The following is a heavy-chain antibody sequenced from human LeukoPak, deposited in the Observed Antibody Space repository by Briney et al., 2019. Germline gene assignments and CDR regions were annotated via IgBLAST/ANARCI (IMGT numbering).Heavy chain of an antibody. CDR2: MNPNSGNT. CDR1: GYTLTSYD. V-gene: IGHV1-8*01. Sequence: ASVKVSCKASGYTLTSYDINWVRQATGQGLEWMGWMNPNSGNTGYAQKFQGRVTMTRNTSISTAYMELSSLRSEDTAVYYCARSLYYYDSSGYYGFDPWGKGTTVTVSS. CDR3: ARSLYYYDSSGYYGFDP. J-gene: IGHJ6*04. D-gene: IGHD3-22*01.